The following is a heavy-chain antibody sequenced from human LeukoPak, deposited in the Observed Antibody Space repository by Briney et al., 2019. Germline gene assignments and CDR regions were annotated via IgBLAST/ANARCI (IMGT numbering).Heavy chain of an antibody. J-gene: IGHJ6*03. CDR1: GYTFTGYY. V-gene: IGHV1-2*02. CDR3: AREGVFRFEVGDVYYYYMDV. CDR2: INPNSGDT. D-gene: IGHD2-21*02. Sequence: ASVKVSCKASGYTFTGYYMHWVRQAPGQGLEWMGWINPNSGDTKYAQKFQGRVTMTRYTSNNTVYMDLTRMIFDDTAMYYCAREGVFRFEVGDVYYYYMDVWGKGTTVIISS.